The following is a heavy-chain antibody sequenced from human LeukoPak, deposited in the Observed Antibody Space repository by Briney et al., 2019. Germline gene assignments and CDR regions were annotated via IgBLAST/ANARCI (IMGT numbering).Heavy chain of an antibody. Sequence: GGSLRLSCAASGFTFSNAWMSWVRQAPGKGLERVGRIKSKTDGGTTDYAAPVKGRFTISRDDSKNTLYLQMNSLKTEDTAVYYCTTRFLEWLLNRWFDPWGQGTLVTVSS. CDR2: IKSKTDGGTT. CDR3: TTRFLEWLLNRWFDP. CDR1: GFTFSNAW. J-gene: IGHJ5*02. D-gene: IGHD3-3*01. V-gene: IGHV3-15*01.